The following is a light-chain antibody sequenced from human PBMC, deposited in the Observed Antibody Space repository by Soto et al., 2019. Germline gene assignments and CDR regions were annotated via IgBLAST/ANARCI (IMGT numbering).Light chain of an antibody. CDR3: QQRLNWPLP. Sequence: EIVLTQSQATLSLSPGERATLSCRASQSVRSFFVWYQQKRGQAPRLLIYNASKRATGIPARFSGSGSGTDVALTISSLEPEDFAVYYCQQRLNWPLPFGGGTTVEIK. CDR1: QSVRSF. CDR2: NAS. V-gene: IGKV3-11*01. J-gene: IGKJ4*01.